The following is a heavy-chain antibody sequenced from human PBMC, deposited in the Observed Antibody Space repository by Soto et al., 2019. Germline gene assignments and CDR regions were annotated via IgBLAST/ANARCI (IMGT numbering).Heavy chain of an antibody. Sequence: PSETLSLTCAVYGGSFSGYLWSWIRQPPGKGLEWIGYIYYSGSTYYNPSLKSRVTISVDTSKNQFSLKLSSVTAADTAVYYCARARPTYYYDSSGYPPEYYFDYWGQGTLVTVSS. CDR2: IYYSGST. D-gene: IGHD3-22*01. J-gene: IGHJ4*02. V-gene: IGHV4-34*09. CDR1: GGSFSGYL. CDR3: ARARPTYYYDSSGYPPEYYFDY.